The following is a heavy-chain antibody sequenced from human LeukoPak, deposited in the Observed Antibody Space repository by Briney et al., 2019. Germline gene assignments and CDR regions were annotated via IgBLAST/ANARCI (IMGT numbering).Heavy chain of an antibody. D-gene: IGHD3-3*01. Sequence: SRTLSLISVVDGGSVSSTSWWTCGRQPPGKGLEWIGEVHLDGRTNYNPSLESRLTMSVDLSENHISLKLTSVTAADTAVYYCAREGGFYRPLDYSGQGTLVTVSS. J-gene: IGHJ4*02. CDR1: GGSVSSTSW. CDR2: VHLDGRT. CDR3: AREGGFYRPLDY. V-gene: IGHV4-4*02.